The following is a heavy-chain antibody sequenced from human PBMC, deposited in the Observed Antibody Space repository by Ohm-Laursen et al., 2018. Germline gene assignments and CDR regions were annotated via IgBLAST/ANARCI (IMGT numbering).Heavy chain of an antibody. CDR1: GFTFSSYG. CDR3: ARRGEGGAYYYYGMDV. D-gene: IGHD1-26*01. CDR2: INSDGSST. J-gene: IGHJ6*02. V-gene: IGHV3-74*01. Sequence: GSLRLSCSASGFTFSSYGMHWVRQAPGKGLVWVSRINSDGSSTTYADSVKGRFTISRDNAKNTLYLQMNSLRAEDTAVYYCARRGEGGAYYYYGMDVWGQGTTVTVSS.